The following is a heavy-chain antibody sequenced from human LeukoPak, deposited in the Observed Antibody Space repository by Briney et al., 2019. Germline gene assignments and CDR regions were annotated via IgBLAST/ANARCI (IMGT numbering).Heavy chain of an antibody. Sequence: SETLSLTCTVSGGSISSANYYWSWIRQHPGKGLEWIGYSHHYGSTFYNPSLVSRVTISVDTSKNQFSLKLTSVTAADTVVYYCAKVGYGDYGSWGQGVLVTVSS. D-gene: IGHD4-17*01. CDR1: GGSISSANYY. V-gene: IGHV4-31*03. CDR2: SHHYGST. CDR3: AKVGYGDYGS. J-gene: IGHJ5*02.